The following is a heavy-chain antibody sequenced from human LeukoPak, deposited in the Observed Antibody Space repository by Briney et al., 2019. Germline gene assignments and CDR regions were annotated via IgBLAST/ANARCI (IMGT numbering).Heavy chain of an antibody. CDR3: ARAYYDSSGYYPLSDH. D-gene: IGHD3-22*01. CDR2: IIPVSGTT. V-gene: IGHV1-69*13. J-gene: IGHJ5*02. CDR1: GYTFTGYY. Sequence: SVKVSCKASGYTFTGYYMHWVRQAPGQGLEWMGWIIPVSGTTNNAQKFQGRVTITADESTTTAYMELSSLRSEDTAVYYCARAYYDSSGYYPLSDHWGQGTLVTVSS.